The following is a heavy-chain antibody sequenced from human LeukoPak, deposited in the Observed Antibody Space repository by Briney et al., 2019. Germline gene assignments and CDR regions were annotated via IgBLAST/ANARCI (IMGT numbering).Heavy chain of an antibody. CDR1: GGSISSSSHY. Sequence: PSETLSLTCTVSGGSISSSSHYWSWIRQPPGKGLEWIGYIYYSGSTNYNPSLKIRVTISVDTSKNQFSLKLSSVTAADTAVYYCAIYDTGPRFDYWGQGTLVTVSS. V-gene: IGHV4-61*01. D-gene: IGHD3-16*01. J-gene: IGHJ4*02. CDR3: AIYDTGPRFDY. CDR2: IYYSGST.